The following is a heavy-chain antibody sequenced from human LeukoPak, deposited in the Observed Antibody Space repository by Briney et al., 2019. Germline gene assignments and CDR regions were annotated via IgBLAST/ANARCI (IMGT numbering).Heavy chain of an antibody. CDR2: ISWNSGSI. D-gene: IGHD6-19*01. CDR1: GFTFYDYA. CDR3: AKGAVAGLGEDYFDY. Sequence: GGSLRLSCAASGFTFYDYAMHWVRHAPGKGLEWVSGISWNSGSIGYADSVKGRFAISRDNAKNSLYLQMNSLRAEDTALYYCAKGAVAGLGEDYFDYWGQGTLVTVSS. J-gene: IGHJ4*02. V-gene: IGHV3-9*01.